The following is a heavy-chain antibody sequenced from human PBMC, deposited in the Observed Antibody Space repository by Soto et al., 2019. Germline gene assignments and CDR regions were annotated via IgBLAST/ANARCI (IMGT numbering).Heavy chain of an antibody. V-gene: IGHV3-30*18. CDR2: ISNDGRNK. CDR1: EFTFSSYG. Sequence: QVQLVESGGGVVQPGSSLRLSCAASEFTFSSYGRHWFRQAPGKGLEWVAVISNDGRNKYYADSVKGRFTISRDNSKNTLYLQMNSLRAEDTAVYYCAKGPAIVLVPAAMNYYYGMDVWGQGTTVTVSS. J-gene: IGHJ6*02. CDR3: AKGPAIVLVPAAMNYYYGMDV. D-gene: IGHD2-2*01.